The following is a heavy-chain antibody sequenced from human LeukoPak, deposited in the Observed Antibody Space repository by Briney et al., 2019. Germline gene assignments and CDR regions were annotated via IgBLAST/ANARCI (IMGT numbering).Heavy chain of an antibody. D-gene: IGHD3-16*02. J-gene: IGHJ3*02. CDR2: IYSGGNT. CDR3: ARDYVWGSYRFHDAFDI. CDR1: GFTVSNHY. V-gene: IGHV3-53*01. Sequence: PGGSLRLSCAASGFTVSNHYMNWVRQAPGKGLEWVSVIYSGGNTYYADSVKGRFTISRDNSKNTLYLQMNSLRAEDTAVYYCARDYVWGSYRFHDAFDIWGQGIMVTVSS.